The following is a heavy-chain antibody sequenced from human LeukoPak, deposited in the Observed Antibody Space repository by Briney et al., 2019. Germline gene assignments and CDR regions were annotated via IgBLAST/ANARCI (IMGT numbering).Heavy chain of an antibody. CDR3: ARSPYYFDSRGYHGAYYFDC. CDR2: IYHSEST. D-gene: IGHD3-22*01. Sequence: SESLSLTCALSRYSITSGDYWGWTRKPPGKGLDWIGIIYHSESTYNNPSLKSRVTILVDTSKRQFSLKLGSVTAADTAVYYCARSPYYFDSRGYHGAYYFDCRGQGSLVSVSS. J-gene: IGHJ4*02. CDR1: RYSITSGDY. V-gene: IGHV4-38-2*01.